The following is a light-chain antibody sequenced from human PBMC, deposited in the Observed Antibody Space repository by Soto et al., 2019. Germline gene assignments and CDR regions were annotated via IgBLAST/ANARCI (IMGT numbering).Light chain of an antibody. J-gene: IGKJ5*01. CDR1: QSVSSN. V-gene: IGKV3-15*01. CDR2: GAS. CDR3: QQRSNWPPIT. Sequence: EIVMTQSPATLSVSPGERATLSCSASQSVSSNLACYQQKPGQAPRLLLYGASTRATGIPARFSGSGSGTDFTLTISSLEPEDFAVYYCQQRSNWPPITFGQGTRLEIK.